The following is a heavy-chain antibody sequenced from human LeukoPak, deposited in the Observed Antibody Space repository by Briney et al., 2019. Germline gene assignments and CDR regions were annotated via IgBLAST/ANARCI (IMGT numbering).Heavy chain of an antibody. CDR2: ISAYKGNT. CDR3: ARGKGYSYGH. CDR1: GYTFTSYG. V-gene: IGHV1-18*01. Sequence: GASVKVSCKASGYTFTSYGISWVRQAPGQGVEWMGWISAYKGNTNYAQKLQGRVTSTTATSTSTAYMELRSLSPDDTAVYYCARGKGYSYGHWGQGTLVTVSS. D-gene: IGHD5-18*01. J-gene: IGHJ4*02.